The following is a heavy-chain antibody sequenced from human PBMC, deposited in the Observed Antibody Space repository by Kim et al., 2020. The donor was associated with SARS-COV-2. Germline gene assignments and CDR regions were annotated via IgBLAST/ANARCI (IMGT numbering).Heavy chain of an antibody. V-gene: IGHV1-3*01. Sequence: ASVKVSCKASGYTFTSYAMHWVRQAPGQRLEWMGWINAGNGNTKYSQKFQGRVTITRDTSASTAYMELSSLRSEDTAVYYCARDQGVYCSSTSCRYDMDVWGQGTTVTVSS. J-gene: IGHJ6*02. CDR3: ARDQGVYCSSTSCRYDMDV. CDR2: INAGNGNT. CDR1: GYTFTSYA. D-gene: IGHD2-2*01.